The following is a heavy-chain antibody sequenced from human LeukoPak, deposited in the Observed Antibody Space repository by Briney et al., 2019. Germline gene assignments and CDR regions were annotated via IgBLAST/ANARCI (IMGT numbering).Heavy chain of an antibody. D-gene: IGHD1-20*01. CDR3: AREILIPGIDY. Sequence: PGGSLRLSCAASGFTFSSYGMHWVRQAPGKGLEWVAVIWYDGSNKYYADSVKGRFTISRDNAKNSLYLQMNSLRAEDTAVYYCAREILIPGIDYWGQGTLVTVSS. CDR2: IWYDGSNK. J-gene: IGHJ4*02. V-gene: IGHV3-33*01. CDR1: GFTFSSYG.